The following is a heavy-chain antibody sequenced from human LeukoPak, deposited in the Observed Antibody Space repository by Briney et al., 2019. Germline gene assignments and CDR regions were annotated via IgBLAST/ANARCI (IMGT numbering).Heavy chain of an antibody. Sequence: GGSLRLSCAASGFTFSNCWMSWVRQAPGKGLEWVASIIPDGSAKFYVDSVKGRFTTFRDNAKSSLYLQVNSLRVEDTAVYYCADVDACAWGQGTLVTVSS. V-gene: IGHV3-7*01. CDR1: GFTFSNCW. D-gene: IGHD2-15*01. CDR3: ADVDACA. J-gene: IGHJ5*02. CDR2: IIPDGSAK.